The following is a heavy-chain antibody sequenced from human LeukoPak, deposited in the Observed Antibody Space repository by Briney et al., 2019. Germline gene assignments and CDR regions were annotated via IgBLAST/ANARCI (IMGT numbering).Heavy chain of an antibody. CDR2: ISGSGGST. CDR1: GFTFSGYA. V-gene: IGHV3-23*01. CDR3: AKEKSYDSSGYLYNWFDP. D-gene: IGHD3-22*01. J-gene: IGHJ5*02. Sequence: GGSLRLSCAASGFTFSGYAMSWVRQAPGKGLEWVSAISGSGGSTYYADSVKGRFTISRDNSKNTLYLQMNSLRAEDTAVYYCAKEKSYDSSGYLYNWFDPWGQGTLATVSS.